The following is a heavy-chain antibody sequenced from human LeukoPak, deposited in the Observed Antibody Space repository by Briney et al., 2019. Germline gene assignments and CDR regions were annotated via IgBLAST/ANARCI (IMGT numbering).Heavy chain of an antibody. D-gene: IGHD5-12*01. CDR2: ISYSGNT. CDR1: GDSISSGGYY. V-gene: IGHV4-31*03. J-gene: IGHJ4*02. CDR3: ARAPVATPSEFDY. Sequence: SETLSLTCTVSGDSISSGGYYWRWIRQHPGKGLEWIGYISYSGNTYYNPSLKSRAAISVDTPKNQFSLKLSSTTAADTAVYYCARAPVATPSEFDYWGQGTLVTVSS.